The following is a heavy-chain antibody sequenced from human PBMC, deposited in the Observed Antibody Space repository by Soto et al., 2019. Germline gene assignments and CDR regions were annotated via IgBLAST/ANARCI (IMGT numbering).Heavy chain of an antibody. Sequence: PGGSLRLSCAASGITFTNAWMSWVRQAPGKGLEWVGRIKNKADGGTTDYAAPVRGRFTISRDDSKNTLFLQMNSLETEDTAVYYCTTDPGDHEDFWGRGTLVTVSS. CDR1: GITFTNAW. V-gene: IGHV3-15*01. D-gene: IGHD4-17*01. CDR3: TTDPGDHEDF. J-gene: IGHJ4*02. CDR2: IKNKADGGTT.